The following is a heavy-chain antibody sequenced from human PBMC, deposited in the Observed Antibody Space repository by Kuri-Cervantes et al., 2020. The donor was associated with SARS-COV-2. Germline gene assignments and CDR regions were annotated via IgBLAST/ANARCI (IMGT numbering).Heavy chain of an antibody. CDR2: NSGSGGST. J-gene: IGHJ6*03. Sequence: GESLKISCAASGFTFSSYAMSWVRQAPGKGLEWVSANSGSGGSTYYADSVKGRFTISRDNPKNTLYLQMNSLRAEDTAVYYCAKTAGSGSYHYYYYYMDVWGKGTTVTVSS. D-gene: IGHD1-26*01. CDR1: GFTFSSYA. CDR3: AKTAGSGSYHYYYYYMDV. V-gene: IGHV3-23*01.